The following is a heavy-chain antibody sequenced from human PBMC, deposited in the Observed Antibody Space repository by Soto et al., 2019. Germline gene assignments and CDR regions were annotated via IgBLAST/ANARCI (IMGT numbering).Heavy chain of an antibody. CDR2: IYHSGSP. CDR3: ARGQVVAAQH. D-gene: IGHD2-15*01. CDR1: GGSISSGGYS. V-gene: IGHV4-30-2*01. J-gene: IGHJ4*02. Sequence: QLQLQESGSGLVKPSQTLSLTCAVSGGSISSGGYSWSWIRQPPGKGLEWIGYIYHSGSPSYNPSLKSRVTSPVDRSKTQFSLKLSSVTAADTAVYYCARGQVVAAQHWGQGTLVTVSS.